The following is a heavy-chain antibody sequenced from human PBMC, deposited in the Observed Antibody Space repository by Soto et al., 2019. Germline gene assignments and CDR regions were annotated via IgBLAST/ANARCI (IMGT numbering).Heavy chain of an antibody. Sequence: EVQLLESGGGLVQPGGSLRLSCAASGFPFSSYAMRWVRQAPGKGLEWVSGIGASGTSTYYADSVKGRFTISRDNSENTLYLQMSSLRAEDTAVNYCAKDLWYSNNWGQGTLVTVSS. D-gene: IGHD6-13*01. CDR1: GFPFSSYA. J-gene: IGHJ4*02. CDR2: IGASGTST. V-gene: IGHV3-23*01. CDR3: AKDLWYSNN.